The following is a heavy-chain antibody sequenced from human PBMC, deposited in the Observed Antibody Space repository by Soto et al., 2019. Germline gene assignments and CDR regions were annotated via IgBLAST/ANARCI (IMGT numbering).Heavy chain of an antibody. D-gene: IGHD2-15*01. J-gene: IGHJ3*02. Sequence: QVQLVQSGAEVKKPGASVKVSCKASGYTFTSYGISWVRQAPGQGLEWMGWISAYNGNTNYAQKLQGRVTMTTDTSTSTAYMELRSLRSDDTAVYYCARDRQYCSGGSCYPDAFDIWGQGTMVTVSS. V-gene: IGHV1-18*01. CDR3: ARDRQYCSGGSCYPDAFDI. CDR1: GYTFTSYG. CDR2: ISAYNGNT.